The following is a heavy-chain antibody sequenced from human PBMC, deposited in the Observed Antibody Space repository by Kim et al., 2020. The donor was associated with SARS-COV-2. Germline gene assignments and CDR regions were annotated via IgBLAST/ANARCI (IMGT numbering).Heavy chain of an antibody. D-gene: IGHD3-10*01. CDR2: IIPIFGTA. J-gene: IGHJ3*02. V-gene: IGHV1-69*13. CDR1: GGTFSSYA. CDR3: ARDREITMVRGVTHDAFDI. Sequence: SVKVSCKASGGTFSSYAISWVRQAPGQGLEWMGGIIPIFGTANYAQKFQGRVTITADESTSTAYMELSSLRSEDTAVYYCARDREITMVRGVTHDAFDIWGQGTMVTVSS.